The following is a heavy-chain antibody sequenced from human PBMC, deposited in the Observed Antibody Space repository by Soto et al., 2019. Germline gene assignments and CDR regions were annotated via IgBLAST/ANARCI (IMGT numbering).Heavy chain of an antibody. CDR3: AKEHTLHNSGWVFDF. V-gene: IGHV3-30*18. CDR1: GFTFSSYG. Sequence: QVQLVESGGGVVQPGGSLRLSCAASGFTFSSYGIQWVRQAPGKGLEWVAVISYDGSLIYYADSVKGRFTISRDNSKNTLYLQMNSLRVEDTAVYSCAKEHTLHNSGWVFDFWGQGALVTVSP. CDR2: ISYDGSLI. J-gene: IGHJ4*02. D-gene: IGHD6-19*01.